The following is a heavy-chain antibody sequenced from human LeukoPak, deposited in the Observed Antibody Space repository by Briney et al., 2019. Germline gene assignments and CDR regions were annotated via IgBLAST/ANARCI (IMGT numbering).Heavy chain of an antibody. Sequence: ESLKISCKGSGYSFTTYWVAWVRQIPGKGLEWMGIIYPGDSETRYSPSFQGQVTFSADKSISTAYVQWSSLKASDSATYYCARRGIRDGYNYADYWGQGTLVTVS. V-gene: IGHV5-51*01. CDR2: IYPGDSET. CDR1: GYSFTTYW. D-gene: IGHD5-24*01. CDR3: ARRGIRDGYNYADY. J-gene: IGHJ4*02.